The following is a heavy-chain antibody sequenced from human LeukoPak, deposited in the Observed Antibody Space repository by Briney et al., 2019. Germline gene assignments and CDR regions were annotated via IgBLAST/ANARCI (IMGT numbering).Heavy chain of an antibody. Sequence: SETLSLTCTVSGGSISSYYWSWIRQPPGKGLEWIGYIYYSGSTNYNPSLKSRVTISVDTSKNQFSLKLSAVTAADTAVYYCAGLGNSGFDYWGQGTLVTVSS. CDR3: AGLGNSGFDY. CDR1: GGSISSYY. V-gene: IGHV4-59*08. D-gene: IGHD4-23*01. J-gene: IGHJ4*02. CDR2: IYYSGST.